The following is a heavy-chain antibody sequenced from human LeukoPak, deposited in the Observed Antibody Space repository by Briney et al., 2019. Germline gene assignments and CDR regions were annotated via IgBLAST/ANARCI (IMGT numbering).Heavy chain of an antibody. Sequence: PGGSLRLSCVASGFTFGSNGMHWVRQAPGKGLEWVTFIQYDGSKKYYADSVKGRFTISRDNSKNTLYLEMNSLRAEDTAVYYCAKDIGSYYDYWGQGILVTVSS. CDR1: GFTFGSNG. V-gene: IGHV3-30*02. CDR3: AKDIGSYYDY. CDR2: IQYDGSKK. D-gene: IGHD3-10*01. J-gene: IGHJ4*02.